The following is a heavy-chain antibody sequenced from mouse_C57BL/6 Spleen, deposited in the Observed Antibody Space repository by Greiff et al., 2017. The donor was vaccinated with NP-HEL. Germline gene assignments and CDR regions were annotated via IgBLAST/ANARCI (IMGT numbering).Heavy chain of an antibody. J-gene: IGHJ2*01. V-gene: IGHV1-15*01. CDR3: TRKLGREGALDH. Sequence: QVQLQQSGAELVRPGASVTLSCKASGYTFTDYEMHWVKQTPVHGLEWIGAFVPETGGTAYNQKFKGKALLTAAKSSSTAYSELRSLTSEDSAVYYCTRKLGREGALDHWGQGTTRTVSS. CDR1: GYTFTDYE. CDR2: FVPETGGT.